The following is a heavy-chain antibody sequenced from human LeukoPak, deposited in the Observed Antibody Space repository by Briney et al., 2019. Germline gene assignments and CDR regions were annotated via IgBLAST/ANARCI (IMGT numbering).Heavy chain of an antibody. CDR2: IYHSGST. CDR1: GGSISSGGYY. J-gene: IGHJ4*02. Sequence: SQTLSLTCTVSGGSISSGGYYWSWIRQPPGKGLEWIGYIYHSGSTYYNPSLKSRVTISVDTSKNQFSLKLSSVTAADTAVYYRARAPVYYGSGSSSNWGQGTLVTVSS. V-gene: IGHV4-30-2*01. CDR3: ARAPVYYGSGSSSN. D-gene: IGHD3-10*01.